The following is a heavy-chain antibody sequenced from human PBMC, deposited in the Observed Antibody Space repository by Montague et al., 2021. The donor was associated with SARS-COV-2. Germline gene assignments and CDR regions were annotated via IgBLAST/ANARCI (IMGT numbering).Heavy chain of an antibody. CDR3: ARLNWFGANAFDV. D-gene: IGHD3-10*01. CDR1: GFSLSTSGFS. J-gene: IGHJ3*01. CDR2: IDWENDR. Sequence: PALVKPTQTLTLTCTFSGFSLSTSGFSVNWIRQPPGKALEWLALIDWENDRYFHTSLRTRLTISKDTSKNQVVLTVTDMDPVDTASYYCARLNWFGANAFDVWGQGTVVTVSS. V-gene: IGHV2-70*01.